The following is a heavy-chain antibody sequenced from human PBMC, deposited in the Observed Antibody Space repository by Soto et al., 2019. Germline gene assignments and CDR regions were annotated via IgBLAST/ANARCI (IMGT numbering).Heavy chain of an antibody. CDR2: IIPILGIA. V-gene: IGHV1-69*02. CDR1: GGTFSSYT. CDR3: GRGGGTLGPGRHYYYYMEA. J-gene: IGHJ6*03. Sequence: QVQLVQSGAEVKKPGSSVKVSCKASGGTFSSYTISWVRQAPGQGLEWMGRIIPILGIANYAQKFQGRVTVTADKSHSTAYRERGSLGSEDPAVSYCGRGGGTLGPGRHYYYYMEAWGKGTTVTVSS. D-gene: IGHD3-10*01.